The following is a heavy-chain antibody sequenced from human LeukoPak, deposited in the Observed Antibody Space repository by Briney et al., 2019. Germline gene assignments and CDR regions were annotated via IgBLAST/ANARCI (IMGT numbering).Heavy chain of an antibody. CDR1: GYSISSGYY. D-gene: IGHD5-24*01. V-gene: IGHV4-38-2*02. Sequence: SETLSLTCTVSGYSISSGYYWGWIRQPPGKGLEWIGSIYHSGSTYYNPSLKSRVTISVDTSKNQFSLKLSSVTAADTAVYYCARAVSGWLQSPYYFDYWGQGTLVTVSS. CDR2: IYHSGST. J-gene: IGHJ4*02. CDR3: ARAVSGWLQSPYYFDY.